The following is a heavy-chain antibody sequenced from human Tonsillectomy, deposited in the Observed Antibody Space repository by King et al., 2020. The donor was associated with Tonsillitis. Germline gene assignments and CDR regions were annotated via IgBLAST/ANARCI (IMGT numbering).Heavy chain of an antibody. CDR2: ISDSGGST. Sequence: DVQLVESGGGLVQPGGSLRLSCAASEFTFSSYAMSWVRQAPGKGLEWVSAISDSGGSTYYADSVKGRFTISRDNSKNTLYLQMNSLRVEDTAVYYCAKDLAANRLSYFDLWGRGTLVTVSS. CDR3: AKDLAANRLSYFDL. V-gene: IGHV3-23*04. CDR1: EFTFSSYA. J-gene: IGHJ2*01. D-gene: IGHD2-15*01.